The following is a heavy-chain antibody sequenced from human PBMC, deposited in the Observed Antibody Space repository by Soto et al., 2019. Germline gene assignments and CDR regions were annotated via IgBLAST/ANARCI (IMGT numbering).Heavy chain of an antibody. Sequence: GASVKVSCKASGGTFSSYAISWVRQAPGQGLEWMGGIIPIFGTANYAQKFQGRVTITADESTSTAYMELSSLRSEDTAVYYCARGDTMVRGVIMYYYYGMDVWGQGTTVTVSS. CDR2: IIPIFGTA. J-gene: IGHJ6*02. CDR3: ARGDTMVRGVIMYYYYGMDV. V-gene: IGHV1-69*13. D-gene: IGHD3-10*01. CDR1: GGTFSSYA.